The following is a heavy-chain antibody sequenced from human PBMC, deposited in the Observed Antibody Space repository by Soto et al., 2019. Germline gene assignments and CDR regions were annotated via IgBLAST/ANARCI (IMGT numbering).Heavy chain of an antibody. CDR2: ISYGGNNK. J-gene: IGHJ4*02. CDR3: AREEFEAGRGHFGC. D-gene: IGHD6-13*01. CDR1: GFTFSTSA. Sequence: QVQVVESGGGVVQPGGSLRLSCAASGFTFSTSAMHWVRQAPGKGLEWMAMISYGGNNKYYADSVKGRFTISRDISERTLYLQMNSRRTEDTAVYYCAREEFEAGRGHFGCWGQGTLVSVSS. V-gene: IGHV3-30-3*01.